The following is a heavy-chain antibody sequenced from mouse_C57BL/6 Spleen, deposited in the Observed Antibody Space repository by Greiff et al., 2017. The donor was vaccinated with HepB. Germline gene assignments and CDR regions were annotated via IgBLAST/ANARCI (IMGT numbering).Heavy chain of an antibody. CDR3: ARKRYGSSYDWYFDV. D-gene: IGHD1-1*01. CDR1: GFSLTSYG. CDR2: IWSGGST. Sequence: VKLVESGPGLVQPSQSLSITCTVSGFSLTSYGVHWVRQSPGKGLEWLGVIWSGGSTDYNAAFIYRLSISKDNSKSQVFFKINSLQADDTAIYYCARKRYGSSYDWYFDVWGTGTTVTVSS. V-gene: IGHV2-2*01. J-gene: IGHJ1*03.